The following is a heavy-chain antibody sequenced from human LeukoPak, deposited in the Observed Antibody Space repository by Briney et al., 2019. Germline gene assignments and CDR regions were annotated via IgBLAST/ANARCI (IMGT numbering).Heavy chain of an antibody. CDR2: ISSSGSTV. CDR1: GFKFSSYE. V-gene: IGHV3-48*03. Sequence: PGGSLRLSCAASGFKFSSYEMNWVRQAPGQGPEWIAYISSSGSTVHYADSVKGRFTISRDNAKNSLYLQMNSLRAEDTAVYYCDYRGEWGQGILVTVSS. J-gene: IGHJ4*02. D-gene: IGHD3-10*01. CDR3: DYRGE.